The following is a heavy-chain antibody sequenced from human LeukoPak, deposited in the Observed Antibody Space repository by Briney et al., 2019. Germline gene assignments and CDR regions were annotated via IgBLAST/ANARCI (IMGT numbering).Heavy chain of an antibody. CDR1: GGSISSYY. CDR2: IYYSGST. V-gene: IGHV4-59*01. Sequence: SETLSLTCTVSGGSISSYYWSWIWQPPGKGLEWIGYIYYSGSTNYNPSLKSRVTISVDTSKNQFSLKLSSVTAADTAVYYCARDGREKDAFDIWGQGTMVTVSS. CDR3: ARDGREKDAFDI. D-gene: IGHD3-10*01. J-gene: IGHJ3*02.